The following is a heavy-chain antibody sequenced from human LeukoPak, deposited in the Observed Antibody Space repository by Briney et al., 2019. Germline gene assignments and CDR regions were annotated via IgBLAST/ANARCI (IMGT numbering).Heavy chain of an antibody. Sequence: PSETLSLTCTVSGGSISSRSYYWGWIRQPPGKGLEWIGSMYYSGNTYYNPSLKSRVTISVDTSKNQFSLRLSSVTAADTAVYYCARHRAYSSSSPFDYWGQGTLVTVSS. J-gene: IGHJ4*02. CDR3: ARHRAYSSSSPFDY. V-gene: IGHV4-39*01. CDR1: GGSISSRSYY. CDR2: MYYSGNT. D-gene: IGHD6-6*01.